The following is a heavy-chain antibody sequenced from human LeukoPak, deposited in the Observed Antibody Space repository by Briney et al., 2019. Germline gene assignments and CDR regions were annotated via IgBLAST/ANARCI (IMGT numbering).Heavy chain of an antibody. CDR2: IYYSGTT. Sequence: SETLSLTCTVSGGSIGRYCWSWIRQPPGKGLEWIGHIYYSGTTNYNPSLKSRVTISVDTSKNQFSLKLSSVTAADTAVYFCARGPYSYDSSGAFDIWGQGTMVTVSS. CDR1: GGSIGRYC. V-gene: IGHV4-59*08. J-gene: IGHJ3*02. D-gene: IGHD3-22*01. CDR3: ARGPYSYDSSGAFDI.